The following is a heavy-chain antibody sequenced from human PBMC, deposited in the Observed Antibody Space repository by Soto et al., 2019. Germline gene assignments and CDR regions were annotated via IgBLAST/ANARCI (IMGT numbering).Heavy chain of an antibody. V-gene: IGHV1-69*13. CDR2: IIPIFGTA. CDR1: GGTFSSYA. D-gene: IGHD3-3*01. J-gene: IGHJ4*02. Sequence: ASVKVSCKASGGTFSSYAISWVRQAPGQGLEWMGGIIPIFGTANYAQKFQGRVTITADESTSTAHMELSSLRSEDTAVYYCARGPIVDYDFWSGYYTFDYWGQGTLVTVSS. CDR3: ARGPIVDYDFWSGYYTFDY.